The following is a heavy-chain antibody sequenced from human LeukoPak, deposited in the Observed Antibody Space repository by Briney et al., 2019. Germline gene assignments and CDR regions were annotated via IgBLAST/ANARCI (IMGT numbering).Heavy chain of an antibody. D-gene: IGHD3-10*01. V-gene: IGHV4-61*01. CDR1: GGSVSSGSYY. CDR2: IYYSGST. J-gene: IGHJ5*02. Sequence: SETLSLTCTVFGGSVSSGSYYWSWIRQPPGKGLEWIGYIYYSGSTNYNPSLKSRVTISVDTSKNQFSLKLSSVTAADTAVYYCARGGDYYGSGSYYAFDPWGQGTLVTVSS. CDR3: ARGGDYYGSGSYYAFDP.